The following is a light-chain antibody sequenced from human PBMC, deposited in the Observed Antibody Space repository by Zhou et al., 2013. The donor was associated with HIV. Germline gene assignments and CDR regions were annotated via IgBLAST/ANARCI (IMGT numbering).Light chain of an antibody. J-gene: IGKJ2*01. CDR2: KAS. Sequence: DIQMTQSPSTLSASVGDRVTITCRASQSILSWLAWYQQKPGKAPKLLIYKASNLESGVPSRFSGSGSGTEFTLTISSLQPDDFATYYCQQYNSYSYTFGQGTKLEIK. V-gene: IGKV1-5*03. CDR1: QSILSW. CDR3: QQYNSYSYT.